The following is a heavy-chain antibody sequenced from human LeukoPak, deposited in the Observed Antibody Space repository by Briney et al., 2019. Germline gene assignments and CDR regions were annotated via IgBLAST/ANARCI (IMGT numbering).Heavy chain of an antibody. Sequence: GGSLRLSCAASGFTFSNHWMSWVRQAPGKGLEWLANIKQDGSETNYVDSVKGRFTISRDNAKNSLYLQMNSLRAEDTAVYYCAREVRNAFDIWGQGTMVTVSS. V-gene: IGHV3-7*01. CDR2: IKQDGSET. J-gene: IGHJ3*02. CDR1: GFTFSNHW. CDR3: AREVRNAFDI.